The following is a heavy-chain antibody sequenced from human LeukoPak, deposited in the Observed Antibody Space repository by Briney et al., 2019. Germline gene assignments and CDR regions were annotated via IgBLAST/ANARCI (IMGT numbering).Heavy chain of an antibody. CDR2: ISGSDDNT. CDR1: GFTFSSNA. D-gene: IGHD3-16*01. J-gene: IGHJ4*02. Sequence: GGSLRLSCAASGFTFSSNAMSWVRQAPGKGLEWVSTISGSDDNTFYTNSVKGRFTISRDSSKNTLYLQMNSLRAEDTALYYCGKGKFAGSWYFDYWGQGTLVTVSS. V-gene: IGHV3-23*01. CDR3: GKGKFAGSWYFDY.